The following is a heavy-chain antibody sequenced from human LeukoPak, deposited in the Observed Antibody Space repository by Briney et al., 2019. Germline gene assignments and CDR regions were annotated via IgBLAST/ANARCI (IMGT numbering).Heavy chain of an antibody. V-gene: IGHV3-23*01. CDR2: ISGSGGRT. J-gene: IGHJ3*02. D-gene: IGHD2-15*01. CDR1: GFTFSSYG. Sequence: GGSLRLSCAASGFTFSSYGMSWVRQAPGKGLEWVSGISGSGGRTYYADSVKGRFTISRDNSKNTLYLQMNSLRAEDTAVYYCAKRGYCRGGTCFSHDAFDIWGQGTMVTVSS. CDR3: AKRGYCRGGTCFSHDAFDI.